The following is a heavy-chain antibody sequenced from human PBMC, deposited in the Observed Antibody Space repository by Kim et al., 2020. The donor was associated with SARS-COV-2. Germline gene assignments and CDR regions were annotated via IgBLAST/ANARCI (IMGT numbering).Heavy chain of an antibody. CDR1: GYTFTSYA. CDR3: ASGSAYYYGSGSYQGGDSAFDY. J-gene: IGHJ4*02. V-gene: IGHV7-4-1*02. Sequence: ASVKVSCKASGYTFTSYAMNWVRQAPGQGLEWMGWINTNTGNPTYAQGFTGRFVFSLDTSVSTAYLQISSLKAEDTAVYYCASGSAYYYGSGSYQGGDSAFDYWGQGTLVTVSS. CDR2: INTNTGNP. D-gene: IGHD3-10*01.